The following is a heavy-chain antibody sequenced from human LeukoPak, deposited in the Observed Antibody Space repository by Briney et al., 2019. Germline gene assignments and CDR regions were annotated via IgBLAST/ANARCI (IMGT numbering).Heavy chain of an antibody. D-gene: IGHD2-21*02. CDR1: GGTFSSYA. V-gene: IGHV1-18*01. CDR3: ARVHDYKWFDP. J-gene: IGHJ5*02. CDR2: ISAYNGNT. Sequence: ASVKVSCKASGGTFSSYAISWVRQAPGQGLEWMGWISAYNGNTNYAQKLQGRVTMTTDTSTSTAYMELRSLRSDDTAVYYCARVHDYKWFDPWGQGTLVTVSS.